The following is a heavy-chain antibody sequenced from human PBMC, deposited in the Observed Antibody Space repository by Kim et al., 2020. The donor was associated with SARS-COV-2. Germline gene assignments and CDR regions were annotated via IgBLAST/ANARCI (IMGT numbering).Heavy chain of an antibody. J-gene: IGHJ6*02. V-gene: IGHV1-46*01. CDR1: GYAFSSYY. D-gene: IGHD3-10*01. Sequence: ASVKVSCKASGYAFSSYYMYWVRQAPGQGLEWMGIINPSGGSTSYAQKFQGRVTMTRDTSTSTVYMELSSLRSDDTAVYYCARAAYYYGSGTQCPCIYAMDVWGQGTTVTVSS. CDR3: ARAAYYYGSGTQCPCIYAMDV. CDR2: INPSGGST.